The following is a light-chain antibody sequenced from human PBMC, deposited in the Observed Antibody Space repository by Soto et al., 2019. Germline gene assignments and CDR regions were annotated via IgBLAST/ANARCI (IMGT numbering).Light chain of an antibody. CDR3: QQSYSTPIT. CDR1: QSISSY. V-gene: IGKV1-39*01. CDR2: AAS. J-gene: IGKJ5*01. Sequence: DIQMTHSPSSLSASVGDRVTITCRASQSISSYLNWYQQKPGKAPKLLIYAASSLQSGVPSRFSGSGSGTDFTLTISSLQPEDFAPYYCQQSYSTPITFGQGTRLEI.